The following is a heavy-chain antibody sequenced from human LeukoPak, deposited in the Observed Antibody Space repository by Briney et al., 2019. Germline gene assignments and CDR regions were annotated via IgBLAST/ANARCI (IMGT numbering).Heavy chain of an antibody. CDR1: GFTFSSYG. V-gene: IGHV3-33*01. CDR2: ILSDGSKE. Sequence: PGGSLSLSCAASGFTFSSYGMHWVRQAPGKGLEWVAVILSDGSKEFYTDSVKGRFTISRDNSKNTLYLQMNSLRAEDTAVYYCAREYASGHYRTFDYWGQGTLVTVSS. J-gene: IGHJ4*02. CDR3: AREYASGHYRTFDY. D-gene: IGHD2-8*01.